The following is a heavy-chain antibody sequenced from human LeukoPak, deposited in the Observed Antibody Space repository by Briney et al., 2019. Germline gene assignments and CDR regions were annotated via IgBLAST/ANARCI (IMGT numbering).Heavy chain of an antibody. Sequence: ASVKVSCKASGYTFTSYYMHWVRQAPGQGLEWMGIINPSGGSTSYAQKFQGRVTMTRDTSTSTVYMELSSLRSEDTAVYYCASSGSPRGWFDPWAREPWSPSPQ. CDR2: INPSGGST. CDR1: GYTFTSYY. V-gene: IGHV1-46*01. J-gene: IGHJ5*02. D-gene: IGHD6-25*01. CDR3: ASSGSPRGWFDP.